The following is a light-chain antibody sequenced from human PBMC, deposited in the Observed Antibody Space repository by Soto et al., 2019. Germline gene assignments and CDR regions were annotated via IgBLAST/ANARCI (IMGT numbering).Light chain of an antibody. CDR1: QSVSSSY. CDR2: GAS. Sequence: EILMTQSPATLSLSPGESATLSCRASQSVSSSYLAWYQQKPGQAPRLLIYGASSRATGIPDRFSGSGSGTDFTLTISRLEPEDFAVYYCQQYGSSPSITFGQGTRLEI. V-gene: IGKV3-20*01. CDR3: QQYGSSPSIT. J-gene: IGKJ5*01.